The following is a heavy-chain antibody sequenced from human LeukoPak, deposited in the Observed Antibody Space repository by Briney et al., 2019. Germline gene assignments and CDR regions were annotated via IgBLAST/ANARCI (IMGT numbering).Heavy chain of an antibody. CDR1: GYTFTLYW. CDR2: IWSGDSET. J-gene: IGHJ4*02. CDR3: ARLYTDGWYAGY. V-gene: IGHV5-51*01. Sequence: GESLRISCQASGYTFTLYWIAWVRQMPGKGLEWMGTIWSGDSETRYSPSFQGQVTISADTSTTTAFLQWSSLKASDSAIYYCARLYTDGWYAGYWGQGSQVTVSS. D-gene: IGHD6-19*01.